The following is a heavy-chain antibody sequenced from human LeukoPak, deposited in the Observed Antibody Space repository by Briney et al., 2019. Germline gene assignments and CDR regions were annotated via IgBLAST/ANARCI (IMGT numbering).Heavy chain of an antibody. D-gene: IGHD3-10*01. CDR2: ISYDGSNK. V-gene: IGHV3-30*18. CDR3: AKYISDSGAYYAFDY. Sequence: GRSLRLSCAASGFTFSSYGMHWVRQAPGKGLEWVAVISYDGSNKYYADSVKGRFTISRDDSKNTLSLQMDSLSAEDTALYYCAKYISDSGAYYAFDYWGQGTLVTVSS. J-gene: IGHJ4*02. CDR1: GFTFSSYG.